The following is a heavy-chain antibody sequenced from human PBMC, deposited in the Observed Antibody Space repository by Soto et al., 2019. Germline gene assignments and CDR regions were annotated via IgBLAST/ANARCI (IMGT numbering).Heavy chain of an antibody. V-gene: IGHV1-3*01. D-gene: IGHD2-2*02. Sequence: PGQRLEWLGWIISVNDKTLYSPKFQGRLAITRDTSANTAYMDLYSLRSEDSAVYYCARGRRSCTGNNCYTDFDFWGQGSLVTVSS. CDR3: ARGRRSCTGNNCYTDFDF. J-gene: IGHJ4*02. CDR2: IISVNDKT.